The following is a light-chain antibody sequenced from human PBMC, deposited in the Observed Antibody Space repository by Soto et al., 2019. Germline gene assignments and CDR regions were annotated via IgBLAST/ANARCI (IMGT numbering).Light chain of an antibody. CDR2: EVS. J-gene: IGLJ1*01. CDR3: SSYTSSSTTYV. CDR1: SSDVGGYNY. V-gene: IGLV2-8*01. Sequence: QSALTQPPSASGSPGQSVTISCTGTSSDVGGYNYVSWYQQHPGKAPKLMIYEVSKRPSGVPDRFSGSKSGNTASLTVSGLQVEDEADYYCSSYTSSSTTYVFGTGTQLTVL.